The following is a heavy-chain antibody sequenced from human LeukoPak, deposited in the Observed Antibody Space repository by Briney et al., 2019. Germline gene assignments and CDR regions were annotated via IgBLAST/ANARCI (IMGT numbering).Heavy chain of an antibody. CDR3: AREVHYYGSGLLDY. J-gene: IGHJ4*02. Sequence: ASVKVSCKASGYTSTSYGISWVRQAPGQGLEWMGWISAYNGNTNYAQKLQGRVTMTTDTSTSTAYMELRSLRSDDTAVYYCAREVHYYGSGLLDYWGQGTLVTVSS. CDR2: ISAYNGNT. D-gene: IGHD3-10*01. CDR1: GYTSTSYG. V-gene: IGHV1-18*04.